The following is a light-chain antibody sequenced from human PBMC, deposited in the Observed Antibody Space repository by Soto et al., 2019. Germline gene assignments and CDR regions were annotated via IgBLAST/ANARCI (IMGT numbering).Light chain of an antibody. CDR3: SSHAGSNSFYV. J-gene: IGLJ1*01. V-gene: IGLV2-8*01. CDR1: SSDVGRYNY. CDR2: EVT. Sequence: QSVLTQPPSASGSPGQSVTISCTGTSSDVGRYNYVSWYQQHPGKTPKLIIYEVTKRPSGVPDRFSASKSGNTASLTVSGLQAEDEADYYCSSHAGSNSFYVFGTGTQGHRP.